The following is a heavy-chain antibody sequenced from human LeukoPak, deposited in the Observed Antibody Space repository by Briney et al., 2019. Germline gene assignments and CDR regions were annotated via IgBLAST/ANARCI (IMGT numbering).Heavy chain of an antibody. J-gene: IGHJ4*02. CDR3: ATGAATRSVVPAVHHY. V-gene: IGHV1-2*02. D-gene: IGHD2-2*01. Sequence: ASVKVSCKASGYTFTGYYMHWVRQAPGQGLEWMGWINPNSGGTNYAQKFQGRVTMTRDTSISTAYMELSRLRSDDAAVYYCATGAATRSVVPAVHHYWGQGTLVTVSS. CDR2: INPNSGGT. CDR1: GYTFTGYY.